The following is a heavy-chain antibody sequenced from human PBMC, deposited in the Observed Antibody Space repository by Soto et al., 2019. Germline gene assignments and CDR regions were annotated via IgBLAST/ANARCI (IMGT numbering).Heavy chain of an antibody. CDR1: GFTFSSYG. Sequence: QVQLVESGGGVVQPGRSLRLSCAASGFTFSSYGMHWVRQAPGKGLEWVAVIWYDGSNKYYADSVKGRFTISRDNSRITVYLQMNSLRAEDTAVYYCARDTAMVIDYWGQGTLVTVSS. CDR2: IWYDGSNK. J-gene: IGHJ4*02. V-gene: IGHV3-33*01. D-gene: IGHD5-18*01. CDR3: ARDTAMVIDY.